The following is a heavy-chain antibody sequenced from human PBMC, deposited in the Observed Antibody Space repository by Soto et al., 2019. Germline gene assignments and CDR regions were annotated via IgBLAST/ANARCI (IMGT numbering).Heavy chain of an antibody. CDR3: ARAAALEWLLPAGY. D-gene: IGHD3-3*01. CDR2: INAGNGNT. V-gene: IGHV1-3*01. CDR1: AYTFTSYA. J-gene: IGHJ4*02. Sequence: QVQLVQSGAEVKKPGASVKVSCKDSAYTFTSYAMHWVRQAPGQRLEWMGWINAGNGNTKYSQKFQGRVTITRDTSASTAYMEPSSLRSEDTAVYYCARAAALEWLLPAGYCGQVTLVNVSS.